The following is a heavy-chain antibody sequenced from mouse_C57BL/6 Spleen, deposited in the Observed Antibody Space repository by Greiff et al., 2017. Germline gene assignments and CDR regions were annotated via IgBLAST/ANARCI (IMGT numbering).Heavy chain of an antibody. CDR3: TRYPTGTRGYHFDY. J-gene: IGHJ2*01. D-gene: IGHD4-1*01. V-gene: IGHV1-15*01. CDR1: GYTFTDYE. CDR2: IDPETGGT. Sequence: QVQLQQSGAELVRPGASVTLSCKASGYTFTDYEMHWVKQTPVHGLEWIGAIDPETGGTAYNQKFKGKAILTADKSSSTAYMELRSLTSEDSAVYYCTRYPTGTRGYHFDYWGQGTTLTVSS.